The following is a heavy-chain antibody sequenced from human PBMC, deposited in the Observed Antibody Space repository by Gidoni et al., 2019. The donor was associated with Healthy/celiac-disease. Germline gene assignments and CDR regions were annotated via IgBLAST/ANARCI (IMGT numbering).Heavy chain of an antibody. CDR3: ARDENTAMVFGYRN. V-gene: IGHV3-33*01. J-gene: IGHJ4*02. D-gene: IGHD5-18*01. Sequence: QVQLVESGGGVVQPGRSLRLSWAASGFTFSSYGMHVVRQAPGKGLEWVAVIWYDGSNKYYADSVKGRFTISRDNSKNTLYLQMNSLRAEDTAVYYCARDENTAMVFGYRNWGQGTLVTVSS. CDR1: GFTFSSYG. CDR2: IWYDGSNK.